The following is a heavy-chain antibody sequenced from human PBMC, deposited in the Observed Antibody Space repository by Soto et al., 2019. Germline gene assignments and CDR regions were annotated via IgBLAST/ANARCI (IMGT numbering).Heavy chain of an antibody. CDR2: INHSGST. CDR1: GGPFSGYY. V-gene: IGHV4-34*01. J-gene: IGHJ4*02. Sequence: QVQLQQWGAGLLKPSETLSLTCAVYGGPFSGYYWSWIRQPPGKGLEWIGEINHSGSTNYNPSLKSRVTISVDTSKNQFSLKLSSVTAADTAVYYCARRDSSFYYFDYWGQGTLVTVSS. D-gene: IGHD6-6*01. CDR3: ARRDSSFYYFDY.